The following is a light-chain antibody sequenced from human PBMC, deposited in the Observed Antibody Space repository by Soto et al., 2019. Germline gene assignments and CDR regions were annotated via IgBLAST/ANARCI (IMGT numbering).Light chain of an antibody. CDR1: SSDVGGYNY. V-gene: IGLV2-8*01. J-gene: IGLJ1*01. CDR2: EVS. Sequence: QSALTQPPSASGSPGQSVAISCTGTSSDVGGYNYVSRYQQHPGKAPQVMIYEVSKRPSGVPDRFSGSKSGNTASLTVSGLQAEDEADYYCSSYAGSDSYVFGTGTKVTVL. CDR3: SSYAGSDSYV.